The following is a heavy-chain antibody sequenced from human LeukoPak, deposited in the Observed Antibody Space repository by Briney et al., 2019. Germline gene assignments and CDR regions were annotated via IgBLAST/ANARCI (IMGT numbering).Heavy chain of an antibody. CDR1: GFTFSGSA. D-gene: IGHD3-22*01. CDR3: TRFHYYDSSGYRLFDY. J-gene: IGHJ4*02. Sequence: GESLKLSCAASGFTFSGSAMHWVRQASGKGLEWVGRIRSKANSYATAYAASVKGRFTVSRDDSKNTAYLQMNSLKNEDTAVYYCTRFHYYDSSGYRLFDYWGQGTLVTVSS. CDR2: IRSKANSYAT. V-gene: IGHV3-73*01.